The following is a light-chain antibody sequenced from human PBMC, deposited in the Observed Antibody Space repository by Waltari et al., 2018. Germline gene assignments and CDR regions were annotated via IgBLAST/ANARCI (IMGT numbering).Light chain of an antibody. Sequence: QLVLTQSPSASASLGASVKLTCTLSSGHSSYAIAWHQQQPEKGPRYLVNLNSDGRHSEGDGIPDRFSSSSSGAERYLTISSLQSEDEADYYCQTWGTGNVVFGGGTKLTVL. CDR1: SGHSSYA. V-gene: IGLV4-69*01. CDR2: LNSDGRH. J-gene: IGLJ2*01. CDR3: QTWGTGNVV.